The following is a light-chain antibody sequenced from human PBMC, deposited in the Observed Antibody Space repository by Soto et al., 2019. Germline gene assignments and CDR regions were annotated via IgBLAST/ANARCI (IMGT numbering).Light chain of an antibody. CDR1: TPNIGSNP. Sequence: QSVLTQPPSASGTPGQRVTISCSGSTPNIGSNPVNWYQQLPGTAPKLLIYSNNQRPSGVPDRFSGPKSGTSASLAISGLQSEDEADYYCAAWDDSLNGRYVFGTGTKVTVL. CDR2: SNN. V-gene: IGLV1-44*01. J-gene: IGLJ1*01. CDR3: AAWDDSLNGRYV.